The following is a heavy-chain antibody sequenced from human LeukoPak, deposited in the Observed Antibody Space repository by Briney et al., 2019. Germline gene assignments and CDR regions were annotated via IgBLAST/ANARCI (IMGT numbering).Heavy chain of an antibody. V-gene: IGHV6-1*01. J-gene: IGHJ5*02. CDR3: ARGKDTAMVTGPWFDP. CDR2: PYYRSKWYN. D-gene: IGHD5-18*01. Sequence: SQTLSLTCAISGDSVLRKIAPWNWFRHSQSEALNGRERPYYRSKWYNDYAVSVKSRVTINPDTSKNQFSLQLNSVTPEDTAVYYCARGKDTAMVTGPWFDPWGQGTLVTVSS. CDR1: GDSVLRKIAP.